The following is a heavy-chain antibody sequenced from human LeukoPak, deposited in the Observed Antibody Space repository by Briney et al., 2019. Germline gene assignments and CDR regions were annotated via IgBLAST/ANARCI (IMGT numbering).Heavy chain of an antibody. CDR3: ARLGALAGRFDP. D-gene: IGHD3-16*01. CDR2: IYHSGST. CDR1: GYSISSGYY. J-gene: IGHJ5*02. V-gene: IGHV4-38-2*01. Sequence: SETLSLTCAVSGYSISSGYYWGWIRQPPGKGLEWIGSIYHSGSTYYNPSLKSRVTISVDTSKNQFSLKLSSVTAADTAVYYCARLGALAGRFDPWGQGTLVTVSS.